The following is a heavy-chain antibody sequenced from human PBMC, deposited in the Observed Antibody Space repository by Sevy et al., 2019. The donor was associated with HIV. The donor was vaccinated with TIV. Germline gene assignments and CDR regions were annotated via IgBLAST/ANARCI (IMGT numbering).Heavy chain of an antibody. Sequence: GGSLRLSCTGSGFTFGDYAMSWFRQAPGMGLEWVGFIRSKDYGGATEYAASVKGRFTISRDDSKSIADLRMNSLKTEDTAVYYCARDARGPAAPYYYGMDVWGQGTTVTVSS. D-gene: IGHD6-13*01. CDR3: ARDARGPAAPYYYGMDV. J-gene: IGHJ6*02. V-gene: IGHV3-49*03. CDR2: IRSKDYGGAT. CDR1: GFTFGDYA.